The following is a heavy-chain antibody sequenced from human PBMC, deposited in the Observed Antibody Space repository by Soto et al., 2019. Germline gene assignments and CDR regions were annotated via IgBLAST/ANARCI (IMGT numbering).Heavy chain of an antibody. CDR2: IRSKANSYAT. D-gene: IGHD5-12*01. V-gene: IGHV3-73*01. CDR1: GFTFSGSA. CDR3: TRRGEYSGYEYDY. Sequence: GSLRLSCAASGFTFSGSAMHWVRQASGKGLEWVGRIRSKANSYATAYAASVKGRFTISRDDSKNTAYLQMNSLKTEDTAVYYCTRRGEYSGYEYDYWGQGTLVTVSS. J-gene: IGHJ4*02.